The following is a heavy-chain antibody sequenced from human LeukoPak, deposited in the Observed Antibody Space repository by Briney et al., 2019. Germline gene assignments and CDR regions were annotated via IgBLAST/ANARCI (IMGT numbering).Heavy chain of an antibody. D-gene: IGHD3-3*01. Sequence: SVTVSCKPSGGTFSSYAINWVRQAPGKGREWVGRIIPIVSTAKYGQKFQGRVTITTDEATRTAYMELSSLRSEHTAVYYCARRKAYDFWSCSFDYWGQGTLVTVSS. J-gene: IGHJ4*02. CDR1: GGTFSSYA. CDR3: ARRKAYDFWSCSFDY. V-gene: IGHV1-69*05. CDR2: IIPIVSTA.